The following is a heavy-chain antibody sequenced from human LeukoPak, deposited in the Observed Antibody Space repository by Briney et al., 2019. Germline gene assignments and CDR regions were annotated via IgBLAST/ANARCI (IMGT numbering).Heavy chain of an antibody. J-gene: IGHJ4*02. D-gene: IGHD1-26*01. CDR2: INPNSGGT. V-gene: IGHV1-2*02. CDR3: ARDFAIVGASKGGSFDY. CDR1: GYTFTGYY. Sequence: ASVKVSCKASGYTFTGYYMHWVRQAPGQGLEWMGWINPNSGGTNYAQKFQGRVTMTRDTSISTAYMELSRLRSDDTAAYYCARDFAIVGASKGGSFDYWGQGTLVTVSS.